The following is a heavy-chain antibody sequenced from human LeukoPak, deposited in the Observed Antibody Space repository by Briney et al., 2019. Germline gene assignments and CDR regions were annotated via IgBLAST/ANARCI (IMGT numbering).Heavy chain of an antibody. D-gene: IGHD1/OR15-1a*01. CDR2: ISGDGYDI. CDR3: ATKAREAPE. J-gene: IGHJ4*02. V-gene: IGHV3-11*01. Sequence: PGGSLRLSCATSGSSFSDNYMSWIRQAPGKGLQWLSYISGDGYDINYADSVKGRFTVARDNAKNALYLQMNSLGVEDTAIYYCATKAREAPEWGQGTLVTVSS. CDR1: GSSFSDNY.